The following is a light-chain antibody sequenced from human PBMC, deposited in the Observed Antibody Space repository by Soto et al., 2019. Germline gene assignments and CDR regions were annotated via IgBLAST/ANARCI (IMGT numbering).Light chain of an antibody. CDR3: RA. V-gene: IGKV1-5*01. J-gene: IGKJ1*01. CDR2: DVS. CDR1: QNIRSR. Sequence: DFQMTKFPCNLSASVGDRVTITCRASQNIRSRLAWFQQKPGKAPAFLICDVSILGSGVPSDFSGSGSGAQGALTITHMQAGDYEVQWSRAIGQGTKVDIK.